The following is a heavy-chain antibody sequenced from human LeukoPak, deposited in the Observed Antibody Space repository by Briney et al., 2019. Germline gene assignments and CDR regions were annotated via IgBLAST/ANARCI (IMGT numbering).Heavy chain of an antibody. V-gene: IGHV3-30*01. CDR3: ARDSTYYYDSGSSGPHYFDN. Sequence: PGKSLRLSCAASGFTLSNYAMHWVRQAPGKGLEWVSLISSGGTYEYYADSVKGRFTISGDNSKNTLYLQLNSLRAEDTAVYYCARDSTYYYDSGSSGPHYFDNWGQGTLVTVSS. CDR2: ISSGGTYE. D-gene: IGHD3-10*01. CDR1: GFTLSNYA. J-gene: IGHJ4*02.